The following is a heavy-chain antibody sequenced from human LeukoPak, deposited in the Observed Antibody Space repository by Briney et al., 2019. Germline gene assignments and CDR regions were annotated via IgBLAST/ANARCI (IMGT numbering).Heavy chain of an antibody. CDR2: ISYDGSNK. V-gene: IGHV3-30*03. J-gene: IGHJ4*02. Sequence: GGSLRLSCAASGFTFSSYGMHWVRQAPGKGLEWVAVISYDGSNKYYADSVKGRFTISRDNSKNTLYLQMNSLRAEDTAVYYCARDPKLGYDILTGEADYWGQGTLVTVSS. D-gene: IGHD3-9*01. CDR3: ARDPKLGYDILTGEADY. CDR1: GFTFSSYG.